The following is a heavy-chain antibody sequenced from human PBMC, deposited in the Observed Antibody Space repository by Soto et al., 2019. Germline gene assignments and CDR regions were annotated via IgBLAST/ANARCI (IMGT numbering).Heavy chain of an antibody. D-gene: IGHD6-19*01. Sequence: SVKVSCKASGGTFSSYAISWVRQAPGQGLEWMGGIIPIFGTANYAQKFQGRVTITADESTSTAYMELSSLRSEDTAVYYCARGGVRGWYDYYYYGMDVWGQGTTVTFSS. V-gene: IGHV1-69*13. CDR2: IIPIFGTA. CDR1: GGTFSSYA. CDR3: ARGGVRGWYDYYYYGMDV. J-gene: IGHJ6*02.